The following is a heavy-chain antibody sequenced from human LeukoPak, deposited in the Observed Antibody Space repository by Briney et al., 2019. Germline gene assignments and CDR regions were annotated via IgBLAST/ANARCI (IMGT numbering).Heavy chain of an antibody. CDR2: ISSSSSTI. J-gene: IGHJ4*02. Sequence: GGSLRLSCAASGFTFSSYSMNWVRQAPGKGLEWVSYISSSSSTIYYADSVKGRFTISRDNAKNSLYLQMNSLRAEDTAVYYCARETAIVLMVYAFDYWGQGTLVTVSS. CDR3: ARETAIVLMVYAFDY. D-gene: IGHD2-8*01. CDR1: GFTFSSYS. V-gene: IGHV3-48*01.